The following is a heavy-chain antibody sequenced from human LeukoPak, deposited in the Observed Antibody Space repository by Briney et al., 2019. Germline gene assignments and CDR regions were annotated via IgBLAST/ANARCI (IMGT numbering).Heavy chain of an antibody. CDR3: ARNSITMVRGVTPFQH. CDR2: INPSGGST. J-gene: IGHJ1*01. V-gene: IGHV1-46*01. Sequence: ASVKVSCKASGYTFTSYYMHWVRQAPGQGLEWMGIINPSGGSTSYAQKFQGRVTMTRDTSTSTVYMELSSLRSDDTAVYYCARNSITMVRGVTPFQHWGQGTLVTVSS. CDR1: GYTFTSYY. D-gene: IGHD3-10*01.